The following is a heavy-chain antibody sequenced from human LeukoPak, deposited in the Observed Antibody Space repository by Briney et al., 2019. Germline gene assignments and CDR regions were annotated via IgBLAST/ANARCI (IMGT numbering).Heavy chain of an antibody. CDR2: MNPNSGNT. Sequence: VASVKVSCKASGYTFTSYGISWVRQAPGQGLEWMGWMNPNSGNTGYAQKFQGRVTITRNTSISTAYMELSSLRSEDTAVYYCARTEPYSSSYYYYYYMDVWGKGTTVTVSS. J-gene: IGHJ6*03. V-gene: IGHV1-8*03. D-gene: IGHD6-6*01. CDR3: ARTEPYSSSYYYYYYMDV. CDR1: GYTFTSYG.